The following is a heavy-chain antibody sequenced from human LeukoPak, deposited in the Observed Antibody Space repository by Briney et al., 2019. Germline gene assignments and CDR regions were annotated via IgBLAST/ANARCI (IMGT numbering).Heavy chain of an antibody. Sequence: SVTVSCTASGGTFSSYAISWVRQAPGQGLEWMGGIIPIFGTANYAQNFQGRVTMTRDTSTSTVYMELSSLRSEDTAMYYCATGGSLAAAPHKYYFDHWGQGTLVTVSS. J-gene: IGHJ4*02. CDR1: GGTFSSYA. V-gene: IGHV1-69*05. D-gene: IGHD6-19*01. CDR2: IIPIFGTA. CDR3: ATGGSLAAAPHKYYFDH.